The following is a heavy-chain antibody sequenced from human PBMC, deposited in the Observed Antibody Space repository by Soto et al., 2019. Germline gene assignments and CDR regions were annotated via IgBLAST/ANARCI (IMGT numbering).Heavy chain of an antibody. CDR3: AREGDYDILTGYYSFGMDV. J-gene: IGHJ6*02. Sequence: EVQLVESGGGLVKPGGSLRLSCAASGFTFSSYSMNWVRQAPGKGLEWVSSISSSSSYIYYADSVKGRFTISRDNAKNSLDLQMNSLRAEDTAVYYCAREGDYDILTGYYSFGMDVWGQGTTVTVSS. V-gene: IGHV3-21*01. CDR2: ISSSSSYI. CDR1: GFTFSSYS. D-gene: IGHD3-9*01.